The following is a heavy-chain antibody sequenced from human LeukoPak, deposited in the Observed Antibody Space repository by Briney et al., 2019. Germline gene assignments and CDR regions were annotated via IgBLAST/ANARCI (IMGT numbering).Heavy chain of an antibody. CDR2: MWYDGSKD. J-gene: IGHJ4*02. CDR3: AKDRETYEYTFDY. Sequence: GKSLRLSRAASGFSFSTYGIHWVRQAPGKGLEWVAVMWYDGSKDYYADSVKGRFTISRDTSKNTLYLQMNNLRAEDTAVYYCAKDRETYEYTFDYWGQGTLVTVSS. V-gene: IGHV3-33*06. D-gene: IGHD6-6*01. CDR1: GFSFSTYG.